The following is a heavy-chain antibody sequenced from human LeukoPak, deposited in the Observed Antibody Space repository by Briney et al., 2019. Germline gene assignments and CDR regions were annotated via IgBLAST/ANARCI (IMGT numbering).Heavy chain of an antibody. Sequence: SETLSLTCTVSGGSIANYYWNWIRQPPGKGLEWIGYIYYSGYADHNPSLKSRVTISVDTSKNQFSLRLSSVTAADTAVYYSARLASGSYGPLTPFDYWGQGTLVTVSS. D-gene: IGHD1-26*01. V-gene: IGHV4-59*08. CDR1: GGSIANYY. J-gene: IGHJ4*02. CDR3: ARLASGSYGPLTPFDY. CDR2: IYYSGYA.